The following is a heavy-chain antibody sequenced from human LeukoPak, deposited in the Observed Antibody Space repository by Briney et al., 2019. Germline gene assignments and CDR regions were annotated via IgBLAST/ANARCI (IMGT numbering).Heavy chain of an antibody. Sequence: GASVKVSCKASGYTFTTYNINWVRQAPGQGLEWMGWISGYNGNTNYAQKFQGRVTMTRDTSISTAYMELSRLRSDDTAVYYCARVDVYSGSYYFDYWGQGTLVTVSS. J-gene: IGHJ4*02. CDR2: ISGYNGNT. CDR1: GYTFTTYN. V-gene: IGHV1-18*01. CDR3: ARVDVYSGSYYFDY. D-gene: IGHD1-26*01.